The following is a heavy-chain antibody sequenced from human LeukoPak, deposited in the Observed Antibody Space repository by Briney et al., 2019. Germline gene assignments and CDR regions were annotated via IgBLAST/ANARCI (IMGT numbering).Heavy chain of an antibody. D-gene: IGHD6-19*01. Sequence: KPSETLSLTCTASGGSIGSDYWTWIRQPPGKGLEYIGYIYYTGGTNYNPSLKSRVTISVDTSKNQFSLKLSSVTAADTAVYFCAKYGNSGWVIDNWGQGTLVTVSS. CDR1: GGSIGSDY. CDR2: IYYTGGT. V-gene: IGHV4-59*08. CDR3: AKYGNSGWVIDN. J-gene: IGHJ4*02.